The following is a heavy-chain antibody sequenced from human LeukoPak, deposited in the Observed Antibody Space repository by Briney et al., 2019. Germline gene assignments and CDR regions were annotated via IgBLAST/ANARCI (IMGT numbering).Heavy chain of an antibody. J-gene: IGHJ1*01. Sequence: GGSLRLSXAASGFTFSSYAMSWVRQAPGKGLEWVSAISGSGGSTYYADSVKGRFTISRDNSKNTLYLQMNSLRAEDTAVYYCAKDPNYCSSTSCYPEYFQHWGQGTLVTVSS. CDR1: GFTFSSYA. CDR3: AKDPNYCSSTSCYPEYFQH. CDR2: ISGSGGST. V-gene: IGHV3-23*01. D-gene: IGHD2-2*01.